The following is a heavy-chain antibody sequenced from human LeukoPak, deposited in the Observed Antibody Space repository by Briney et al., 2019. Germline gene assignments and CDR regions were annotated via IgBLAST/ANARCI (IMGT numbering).Heavy chain of an antibody. CDR2: VKQDGSEK. D-gene: IGHD3-16*01. CDR3: ARDHIGGSDY. Sequence: GGSLRLSCAAPGFTFSSYWMSWVRQAPGKGLEWVANVKQDGSEKYYVDSVKGRFTISRDNAKNSLYLQMNSLRAEDTAVYYCARDHIGGSDYWGQGTLVTVSS. CDR1: GFTFSSYW. J-gene: IGHJ4*02. V-gene: IGHV3-7*01.